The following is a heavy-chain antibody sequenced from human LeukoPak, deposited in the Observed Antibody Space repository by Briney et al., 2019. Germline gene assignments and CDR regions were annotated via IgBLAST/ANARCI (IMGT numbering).Heavy chain of an antibody. CDR1: GGSISDYY. CDR2: MYISGNI. D-gene: IGHD6-19*01. V-gene: IGHV4-4*07. J-gene: IGHJ4*02. CDR3: ARGIYNSDWFPPDY. Sequence: SETLSLTCTVSGGSISDYYWTWIRQPAGKGLEWIGRMYISGNIAYNHSLRGRATMSADTSKNQVSLKLRSVTAADTAVYYCARGIYNSDWFPPDYWGQGALLTVSS.